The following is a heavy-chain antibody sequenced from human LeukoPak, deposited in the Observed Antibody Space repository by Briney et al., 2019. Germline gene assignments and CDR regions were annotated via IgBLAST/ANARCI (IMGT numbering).Heavy chain of an antibody. CDR1: GFTFSDYN. V-gene: IGHV4-38-2*02. CDR2: IYYSGST. Sequence: GSLRLSCAASGFTFSDYNMRWIRQPPGKGLEWIGSIYYSGSTYYNPSLESRVTISLDTSKSQFSLKVTSMTAADTAVYYCARDSVYYYDSSGYFDYWGQGSLVTVSS. J-gene: IGHJ4*02. CDR3: ARDSVYYYDSSGYFDY. D-gene: IGHD3-22*01.